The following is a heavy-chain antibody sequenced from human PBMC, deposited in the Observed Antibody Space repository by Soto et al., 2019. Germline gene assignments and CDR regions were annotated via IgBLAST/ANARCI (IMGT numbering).Heavy chain of an antibody. CDR3: ARVVVVVVAAPGLWFDP. CDR1: GFTFSDYY. CDR2: ISSSGSTI. Sequence: GGSLRLSCAASGFTFSDYYMSWIRQAPGKGLEWVSYISSSGSTIYYADSVKGRFTISRDNAKNSLYLQMNSLRAEDTAVYYCARVVVVVVAAPGLWFDPWGQGTLVTVSS. J-gene: IGHJ5*02. D-gene: IGHD2-15*01. V-gene: IGHV3-11*01.